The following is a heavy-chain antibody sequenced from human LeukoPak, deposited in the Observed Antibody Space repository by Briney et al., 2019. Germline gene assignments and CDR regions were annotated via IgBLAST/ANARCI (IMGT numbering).Heavy chain of an antibody. Sequence: GGSLRLSCAASGFTFSSYAMSWVRQAPGKGLEWVSAISGSGSSTYYADSVKGRFTISRDNSKNTLHLQMNSLRAEDTAVYYCAKESDVDTGLFDYWGQGTLVTVSS. J-gene: IGHJ4*02. D-gene: IGHD5-18*01. CDR2: ISGSGSST. CDR1: GFTFSSYA. CDR3: AKESDVDTGLFDY. V-gene: IGHV3-23*01.